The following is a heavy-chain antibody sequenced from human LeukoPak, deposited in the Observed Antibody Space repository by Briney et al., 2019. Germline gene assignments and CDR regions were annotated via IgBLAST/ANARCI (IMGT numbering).Heavy chain of an antibody. D-gene: IGHD5-12*01. CDR2: IYPGDSDT. CDR3: ARPRAALGPRTHSWMAY. Sequence: GESLKISCKGSGYSFTSYWIGWVRQMPGKGLEWMGIIYPGDSDTRYSPSFQGQVTISADKSISTAYLQWSSLKASDTALYYCARPRAALGPRTHSWMAYWGQGALVTVSS. J-gene: IGHJ4*02. V-gene: IGHV5-51*01. CDR1: GYSFTSYW.